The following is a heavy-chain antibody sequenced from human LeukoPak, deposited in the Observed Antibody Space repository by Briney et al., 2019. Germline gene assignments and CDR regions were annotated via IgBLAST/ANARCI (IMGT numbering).Heavy chain of an antibody. D-gene: IGHD2-15*01. Sequence: GGSLRLSCAASGFTFSSYGMHWVRQAPGKGLEWVAVISYDGSNKYYADSVKGRFTISRDNSKNTLYLQMNSLRAEDTAVYYCARGPLYCSGGSCYTPFDYWGQGTLVTVSS. V-gene: IGHV3-30*03. CDR3: ARGPLYCSGGSCYTPFDY. J-gene: IGHJ4*02. CDR1: GFTFSSYG. CDR2: ISYDGSNK.